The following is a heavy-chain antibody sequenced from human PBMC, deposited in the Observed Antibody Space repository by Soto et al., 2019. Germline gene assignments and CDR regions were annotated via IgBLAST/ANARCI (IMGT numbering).Heavy chain of an antibody. CDR1: GGIFGSHG. V-gene: IGHV1-69*01. J-gene: IGHJ3*01. Sequence: QVQLIQSEAAVMKPGSSVRVSCTASGGIFGSHGFSWVRQAPGQRLEWVGGFIPIFRTLTYTEKFQAGVRIAADESVNTVYLDLSGLTSDDTAVYYCVRDRRIYYSDPHDEFVASDYEVWGQGTMVTVSS. CDR3: VRDRRIYYSDPHDEFVASDYEV. CDR2: FIPIFRTL. D-gene: IGHD3-22*01.